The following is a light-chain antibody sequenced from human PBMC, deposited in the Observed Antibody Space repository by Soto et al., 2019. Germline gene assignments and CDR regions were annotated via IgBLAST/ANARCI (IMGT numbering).Light chain of an antibody. Sequence: DIQMTQSPSSLSASVGDRLTITCRASLGISNFLAWYQQKPGRLPKLLLFGASTLQSGVPARFSGSGSGTLFTLTINGLLPEDVATYYCQKYDRAPFTFGPGTKVDFK. CDR2: GAS. V-gene: IGKV1-27*01. CDR1: LGISNF. CDR3: QKYDRAPFT. J-gene: IGKJ3*01.